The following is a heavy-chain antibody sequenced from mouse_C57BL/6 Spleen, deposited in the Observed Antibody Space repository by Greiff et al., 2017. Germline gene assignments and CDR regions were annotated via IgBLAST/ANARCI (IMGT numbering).Heavy chain of an antibody. Sequence: QVQLQQPGAELVRPGSSVKLSCKASGYTFTSYWMPWVKQRPRLGLEWIGNIDPSDSETHYNQKFKDKATLTVDKSSSTAYMQLSSLTSEDSAVYSGARSAMVYWGQGTSVTAAS. CDR2: IDPSDSET. J-gene: IGHJ4*01. CDR1: GYTFTSYW. CDR3: ARSAMVY. V-gene: IGHV1-52*01.